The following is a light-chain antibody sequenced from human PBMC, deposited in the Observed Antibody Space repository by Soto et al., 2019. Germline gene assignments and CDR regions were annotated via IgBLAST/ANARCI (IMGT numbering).Light chain of an antibody. J-gene: IGLJ1*01. CDR2: NNN. CDR3: AAWDDSLNGYV. Sequence: QSVLTQPPSASGTPGQRVTISCSGGSSNIGTNAVNWYQQLPGTAPKLLIYNNNQRPSGVPDRFSGSKSGTSASLAISGLLSEDEADYYCAAWDDSLNGYVFGTGTKATVL. V-gene: IGLV1-44*01. CDR1: SSNIGTNA.